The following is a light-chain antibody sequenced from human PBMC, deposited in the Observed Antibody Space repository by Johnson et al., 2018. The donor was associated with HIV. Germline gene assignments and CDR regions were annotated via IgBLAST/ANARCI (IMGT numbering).Light chain of an antibody. Sequence: QSVLTQPPSVSAAPGQKVTISCSEINSNIGNNFVSWYQQLPRTAPKLLIYDNNKRPSGIPDRFSGSKSGTSATLGITGLQTGDEADYYCGTWDSSLSAGVFGTGTKVTVL. J-gene: IGLJ1*01. V-gene: IGLV1-51*01. CDR3: GTWDSSLSAGV. CDR1: NSNIGNNF. CDR2: DNN.